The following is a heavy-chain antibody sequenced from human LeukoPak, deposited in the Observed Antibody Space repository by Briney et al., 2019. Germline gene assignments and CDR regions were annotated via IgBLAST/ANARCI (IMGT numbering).Heavy chain of an antibody. V-gene: IGHV4-59*01. D-gene: IGHD6-6*01. CDR1: GGSISSYY. CDR2: IYYSGST. Sequence: PSETLSLACTVSGGSISSYYWSWIRQPPGKGLEWIGYIYYSGSTNYNPSLKSRVTISVDMSKNQFSLKLSAVTAADTAVYYCARERSYYYYMDVWGKGTTVTVSS. CDR3: ARERSYYYYMDV. J-gene: IGHJ6*03.